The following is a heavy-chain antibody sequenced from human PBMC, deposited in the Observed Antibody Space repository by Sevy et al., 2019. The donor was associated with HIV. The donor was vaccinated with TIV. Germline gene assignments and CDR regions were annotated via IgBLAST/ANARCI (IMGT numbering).Heavy chain of an antibody. CDR2: ISGSGGST. D-gene: IGHD6-13*01. Sequence: GGSLRLSCAASGFTFSSYAMSWVRQAPVKGLEWVSAISGSGGSTYYADSVKGRFTISRDNSKNTLYLQMNSLRAEDTAVYYCAKRSSSSWYYIGYWGQGTLVTVSS. CDR1: GFTFSSYA. CDR3: AKRSSSSWYYIGY. V-gene: IGHV3-23*01. J-gene: IGHJ4*02.